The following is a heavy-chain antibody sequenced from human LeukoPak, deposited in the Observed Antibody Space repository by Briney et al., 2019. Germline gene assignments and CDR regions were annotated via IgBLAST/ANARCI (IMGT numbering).Heavy chain of an antibody. CDR2: IIPIFGTA. V-gene: IGHV1-69*13. J-gene: IGHJ4*02. CDR1: GGTFSSYA. Sequence: SVKVSCKASGGTFSSYAISWVRQAPGQGLEWMGGIIPIFGTANYAQKFQGRVTITADESTSTAYMELSSLRSEDTAVYYCARERGSSGGNTNGYFDYWGQGALVTVSS. D-gene: IGHD4-23*01. CDR3: ARERGSSGGNTNGYFDY.